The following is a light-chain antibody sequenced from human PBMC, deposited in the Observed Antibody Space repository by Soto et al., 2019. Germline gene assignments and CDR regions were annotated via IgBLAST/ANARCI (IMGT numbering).Light chain of an antibody. J-gene: IGKJ5*01. V-gene: IGKV1-5*01. CDR2: GAS. Sequence: DIQMTQSPSTLSASVGDRVTITCRATQSISTSLAWYQQKPGKAPNLLISGASNLESGVPSRFSGSGSGTEFTLTISSLQPEDFATYYCQQSYSTPITFGQGTRLEIK. CDR1: QSISTS. CDR3: QQSYSTPIT.